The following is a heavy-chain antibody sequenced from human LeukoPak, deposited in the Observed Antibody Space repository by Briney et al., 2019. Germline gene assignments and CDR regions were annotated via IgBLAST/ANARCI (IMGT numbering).Heavy chain of an antibody. CDR3: ARAYYGSGTSHFDS. CDR2: ISSSSSYI. D-gene: IGHD3-10*01. J-gene: IGHJ4*02. V-gene: IGHV3-21*01. CDR1: GFSFSIYS. Sequence: GGSLRLSCAASGFSFSIYSMNWVRQAPGKGLEWVSSISSSSSYIYYADSVKGRFTISRDNAKNSLYLHMDSLRAEDTAVYYCARAYYGSGTSHFDSWGQGTLVTVSS.